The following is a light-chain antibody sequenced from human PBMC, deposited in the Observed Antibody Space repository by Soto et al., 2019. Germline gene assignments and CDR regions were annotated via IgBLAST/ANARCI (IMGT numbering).Light chain of an antibody. J-gene: IGKJ2*03. Sequence: DIQMTQSPSSLSASVGDRVTITCRASQNISVYLNWYQQKPGKAPKPLIYAASTLLSGVPSRFSGSGSGTDFTLTISSLQPEDFATYYCQQIFGTRYSFGQGTKLE. CDR1: QNISVY. V-gene: IGKV1-39*01. CDR2: AAS. CDR3: QQIFGTRYS.